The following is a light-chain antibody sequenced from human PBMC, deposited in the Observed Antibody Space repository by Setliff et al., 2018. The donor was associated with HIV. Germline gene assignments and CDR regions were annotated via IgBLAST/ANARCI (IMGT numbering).Light chain of an antibody. CDR1: SSDVGGYNY. CDR3: RSYTNTNTLGV. J-gene: IGLJ1*01. Sequence: QSALTQPASVSGSPGQSITISCTGTSSDVGGYNYVSWYQQHPGKAPKLMIYDVSNRPSGVSYRFSGSKSGNTASLTISGLQAEDEADYYCRSYTNTNTLGVFGTGTKVTVL. CDR2: DVS. V-gene: IGLV2-14*03.